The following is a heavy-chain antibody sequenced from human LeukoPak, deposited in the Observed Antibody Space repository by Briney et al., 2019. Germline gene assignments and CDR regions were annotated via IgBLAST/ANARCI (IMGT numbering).Heavy chain of an antibody. D-gene: IGHD4-11*01. Sequence: GESLQISCQGSGYNFTNFWIAWVRQMPGKGLEWMGIIYPGASDTRYSPPFQGRVTISVDKSISTAYLQWSSLKASDTAMYYCARLSPTVTGPGLDAIDYWGQGTLVTVSS. CDR3: ARLSPTVTGPGLDAIDY. CDR2: IYPGASDT. CDR1: GYNFTNFW. V-gene: IGHV5-51*01. J-gene: IGHJ4*02.